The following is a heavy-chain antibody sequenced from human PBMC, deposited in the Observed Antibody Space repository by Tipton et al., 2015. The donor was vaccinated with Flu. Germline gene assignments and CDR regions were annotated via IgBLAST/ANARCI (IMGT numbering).Heavy chain of an antibody. J-gene: IGHJ4*02. Sequence: QLVQSGAEVKKPGASVKVSCKASGYTFTSYGISWVRQAPGQGLEWMGWISAYNGNTNYAQKLQGRVTMTTDTSTSTAYMELRGLRSDDTAVYYCARDRNRGWYSNYELDYFDYWGQGTLVTVSS. CDR1: GYTFTSYG. D-gene: IGHD4-11*01. V-gene: IGHV1-18*01. CDR3: ARDRNRGWYSNYELDYFDY. CDR2: ISAYNGNT.